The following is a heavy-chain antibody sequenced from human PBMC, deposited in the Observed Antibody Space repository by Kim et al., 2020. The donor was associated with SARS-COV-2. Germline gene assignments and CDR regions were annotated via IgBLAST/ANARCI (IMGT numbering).Heavy chain of an antibody. V-gene: IGHV1-8*01. CDR3: ARDGYNFDY. Sequence: GNTGYAQKFQGRVTMTRNNSISTAYMELSSLRSEDTAVYYCARDGYNFDYWGQGTLVTVSS. CDR2: GNT. J-gene: IGHJ4*02. D-gene: IGHD5-12*01.